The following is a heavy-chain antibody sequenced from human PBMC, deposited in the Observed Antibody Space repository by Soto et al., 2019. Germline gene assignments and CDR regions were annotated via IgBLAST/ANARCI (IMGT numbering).Heavy chain of an antibody. V-gene: IGHV3-9*01. CDR1: GFTFDDYA. Sequence: EVQLVESGGGLVQPGRSLRLSCAASGFTFDDYAMHWVRQAPGKGLEWVSGISWNSGSIAYADSMKGRFTISRDNAKNSLFLQVNSLRAEDTALYYCAKDILPYGDYNAFDIWGQGTMVTVSS. CDR2: ISWNSGSI. D-gene: IGHD4-17*01. CDR3: AKDILPYGDYNAFDI. J-gene: IGHJ3*02.